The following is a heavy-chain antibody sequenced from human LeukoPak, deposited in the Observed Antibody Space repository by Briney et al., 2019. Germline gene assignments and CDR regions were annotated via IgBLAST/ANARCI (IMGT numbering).Heavy chain of an antibody. D-gene: IGHD6-6*01. J-gene: IGHJ4*02. V-gene: IGHV4-59*01. CDR3: ARVGSSSSFGY. Sequence: SETLSLTCTVSGGSISGSYWSWIRQPPGKGLEWIGYVYYSGSTNYNPSLKSRVTISVDTSNNQFSLKLSSVTAADTAVYYCARVGSSSSFGYWGQGTLVTVSS. CDR1: GGSISGSY. CDR2: VYYSGST.